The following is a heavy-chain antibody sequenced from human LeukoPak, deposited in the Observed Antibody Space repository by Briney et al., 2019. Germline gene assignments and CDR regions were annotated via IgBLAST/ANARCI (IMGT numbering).Heavy chain of an antibody. CDR3: ARQTAMGRSGDY. D-gene: IGHD5-18*01. J-gene: IGHJ4*02. V-gene: IGHV5-51*01. CDR2: IDPSDSET. Sequence: GESLKISCKASGYSFTTYWIGWVRQMPGKGLEWMGIIDPSDSETRYTPSFEGQVTISAGKSLTTAYLQWNSLEASDTALYYCARQTAMGRSGDYWGQGTLVTVSS. CDR1: GYSFTTYW.